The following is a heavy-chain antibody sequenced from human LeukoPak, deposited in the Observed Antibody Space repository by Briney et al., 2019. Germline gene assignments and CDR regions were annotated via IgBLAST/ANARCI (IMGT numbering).Heavy chain of an antibody. Sequence: SETLSLTCTVSGGSISSYYWSWIRQPPGKGLEWIWYIYYSGSTNYNPSLKSRVTISVETSKNQFSLKLSSVTAADTAVYYCARVPPRYFDWLPPYWYFDLWGRGTLVTVSS. D-gene: IGHD3-9*01. CDR2: IYYSGST. CDR3: ARVPPRYFDWLPPYWYFDL. V-gene: IGHV4-59*01. J-gene: IGHJ2*01. CDR1: GGSISSYY.